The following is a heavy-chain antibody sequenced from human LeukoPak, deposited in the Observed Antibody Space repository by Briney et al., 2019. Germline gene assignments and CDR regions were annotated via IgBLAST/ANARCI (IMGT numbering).Heavy chain of an antibody. V-gene: IGHV4-61*02. D-gene: IGHD3-22*01. CDR2: IYTSGST. Sequence: SETLSLTCTVSGGSISSGSYYWSWIRQPAGKGLEWIGRIYTSGSTNYNPSLKSRATISVDTSKNQFSLKLSSVTAADTAVYYCARVPYYYDSSGYYYFDYWGQGTLVTVSS. CDR1: GGSISSGSYY. CDR3: ARVPYYYDSSGYYYFDY. J-gene: IGHJ4*02.